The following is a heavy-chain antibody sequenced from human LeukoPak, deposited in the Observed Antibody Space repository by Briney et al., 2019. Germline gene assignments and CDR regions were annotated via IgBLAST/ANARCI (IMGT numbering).Heavy chain of an antibody. CDR1: GGTFSSYA. V-gene: IGHV1-69*05. CDR3: ARDEDMTTVTTRQRDFDI. J-gene: IGHJ3*02. CDR2: IIPIFGTA. Sequence: SVKVSCKASGGTFSSYAISLVRQAPGQGLEWMGRIIPIFGTANYAQKFQGRVTITTDESTSTAYMELSSLRSEDTAVYYCARDEDMTTVTTRQRDFDIWGQGTMVSVSS. D-gene: IGHD4-17*01.